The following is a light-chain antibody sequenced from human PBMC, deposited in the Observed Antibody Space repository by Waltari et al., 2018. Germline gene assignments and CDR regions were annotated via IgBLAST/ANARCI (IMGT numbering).Light chain of an antibody. CDR1: QNINKY. CDR2: AAS. CDR3: QQASRTPLT. J-gene: IGKJ4*01. Sequence: DIQMTQSPSSLSASVGDRVTITCRASQNINKYLPWYQQKPGKAPKLLIYAASSLQSGVPSRFSGGGSGTDFTLTITSLQPGDFATYYCQQASRTPLTFGGGTKVGI. V-gene: IGKV1-39*01.